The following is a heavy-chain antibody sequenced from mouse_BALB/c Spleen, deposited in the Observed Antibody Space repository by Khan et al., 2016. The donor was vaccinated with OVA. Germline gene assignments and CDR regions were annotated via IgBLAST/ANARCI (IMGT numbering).Heavy chain of an antibody. CDR3: ARWERHWYFDV. D-gene: IGHD4-1*01. CDR1: GFTFSRYT. J-gene: IGHJ1*01. CDR2: ISNGGDST. Sequence: EVELVESGGGLVQPGGSLKLSCAASGFTFSRYTMSWVRQTPEKRLEWVAYISNGGDSTYYPDTVKGRFTTSRDNAKNTLYLQMSSLKSEDTAMYYCARWERHWYFDVWGAGTTVTVSS. V-gene: IGHV5-12-2*01.